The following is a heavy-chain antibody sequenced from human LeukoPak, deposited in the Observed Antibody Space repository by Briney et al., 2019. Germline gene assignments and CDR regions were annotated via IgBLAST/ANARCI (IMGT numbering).Heavy chain of an antibody. V-gene: IGHV4-34*01. Sequence: SETLSLTCAVYGGSFSGYYWSWIRQPPGKGLEWIGEINHSGSTNYNPSLKSRVTISVDTSKNQFSLKLSSVTAADTAVYYCARGQDDSSGLYYFDYWGQGTLVTVSS. CDR2: INHSGST. J-gene: IGHJ4*02. CDR3: ARGQDDSSGLYYFDY. CDR1: GGSFSGYY. D-gene: IGHD3-22*01.